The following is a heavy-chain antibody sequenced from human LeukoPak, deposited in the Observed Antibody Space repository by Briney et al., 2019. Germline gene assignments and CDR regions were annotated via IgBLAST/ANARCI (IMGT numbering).Heavy chain of an antibody. CDR3: ARGRYRSSSWYSRYYYYYMDV. V-gene: IGHV1-69*05. J-gene: IGHJ6*03. D-gene: IGHD6-13*01. CDR2: IIPIFGTA. CDR1: GGTFSSYA. Sequence: ASVKVSCKASGGTFSSYAISWVRQAPGQGLVWMGGIIPIFGTANYAQKFQGRVTITTDESTSTAYMELSSLRSEDTAVYYCARGRYRSSSWYSRYYYYYMDVWGKGTTVTVSS.